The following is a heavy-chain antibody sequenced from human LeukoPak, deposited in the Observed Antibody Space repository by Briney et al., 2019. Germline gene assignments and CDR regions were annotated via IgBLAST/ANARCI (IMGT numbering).Heavy chain of an antibody. J-gene: IGHJ4*02. CDR1: RGSVSTTTYY. D-gene: IGHD3-16*01. CDR2: IYYDATT. CDR3: ARGSYIFY. Sequence: SETLSLACSVSRGSVSTTTYYWGWIRQPPGKGLEWIASIYYDATTYYNPSLKRRVTISVDTSKNQFSLKLSSVTAADTAFYYCARGSYIFYWGQGTLVTVSS. V-gene: IGHV4-39*07.